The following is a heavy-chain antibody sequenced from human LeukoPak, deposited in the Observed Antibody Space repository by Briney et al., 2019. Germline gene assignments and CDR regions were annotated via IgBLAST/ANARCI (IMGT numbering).Heavy chain of an antibody. J-gene: IGHJ4*02. CDR3: ARQIGEAYDFWSGYYPNSFDY. D-gene: IGHD3-3*01. V-gene: IGHV4-39*01. CDR2: IYYSGST. CDR1: GGSISSSSYY. Sequence: SETLSLTCAVYGGSISSSSYYWGWIRQPPGKGLEWIGSIYYSGSTYYNPSLKSRVTISVDTSKNQFSLKLSSVTAADTAVYYCARQIGEAYDFWSGYYPNSFDYWGQGTLVTVSS.